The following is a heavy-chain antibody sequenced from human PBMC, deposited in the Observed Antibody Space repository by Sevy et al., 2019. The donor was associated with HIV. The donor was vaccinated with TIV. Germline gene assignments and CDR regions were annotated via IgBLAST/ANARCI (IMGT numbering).Heavy chain of an antibody. D-gene: IGHD3-22*01. J-gene: IGHJ4*02. CDR2: IKQDESEK. V-gene: IGHV3-7*03. Sequence: GGSLRLSCAASGFSFSSYWMHWVRQAPGKGLEWVANIKQDESEKYYAASVKGRFTISRDNAKNSVYLQMNSLRPEDTVIYYCARGNSGSFDYWGLGTLVTVSS. CDR1: GFSFSSYW. CDR3: ARGNSGSFDY.